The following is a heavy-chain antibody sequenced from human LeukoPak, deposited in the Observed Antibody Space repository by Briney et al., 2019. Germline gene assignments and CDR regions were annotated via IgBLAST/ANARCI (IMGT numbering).Heavy chain of an antibody. CDR1: GYTFTSNY. Sequence: ASVKVSCKASGYTFTSNYIHWVRQAPGQGLEWMGMIYPRDGSTSYAQKFQGRVTVTRDTSTSTVHMELSGLRSEDTAVYYCARDQEGFDYWGEGTLVTVSS. CDR3: ARDQEGFDY. J-gene: IGHJ4*02. V-gene: IGHV1-46*01. CDR2: IYPRDGST.